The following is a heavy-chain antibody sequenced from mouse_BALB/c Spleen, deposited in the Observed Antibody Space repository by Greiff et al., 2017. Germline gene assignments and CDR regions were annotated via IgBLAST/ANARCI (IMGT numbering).Heavy chain of an antibody. V-gene: IGHV7-3*02. CDR1: GFTFTDYY. Sequence: DVQLVESGGGLVQPGGSLRLSCATSGFTFTDYYMSWVRQPPGKALEWLGFIRNKANGYTTEYSASVKGRFTISRDNSQSILYLQMNTLRAEDSATYYCARDRPFAYWGQGTLVTVSA. CDR3: ARDRPFAY. J-gene: IGHJ3*01. CDR2: IRNKANGYTT.